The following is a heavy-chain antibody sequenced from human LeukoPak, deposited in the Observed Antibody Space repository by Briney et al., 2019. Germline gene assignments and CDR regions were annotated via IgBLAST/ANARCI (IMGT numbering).Heavy chain of an antibody. J-gene: IGHJ4*02. Sequence: KSGGSLRLSCAASGFTFSAYSMNWVRQAPGRGLEWISYIGLGSGFVSYADSVKGRFTISSDTARDSLYLQMNSLRAEDTAVYYCARDHNWAFDYWGQGTLVTVSS. CDR2: IGLGSGFV. V-gene: IGHV3-21*05. CDR3: ARDHNWAFDY. D-gene: IGHD1-20*01. CDR1: GFTFSAYS.